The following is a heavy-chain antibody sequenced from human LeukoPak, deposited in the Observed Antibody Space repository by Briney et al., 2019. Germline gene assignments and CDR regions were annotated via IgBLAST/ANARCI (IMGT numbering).Heavy chain of an antibody. CDR2: IYPGDSDT. J-gene: IGHJ4*02. Sequence: GESLKISCKGSGYSFTNYWIGWVRQMPGKGLEGMGIIYPGDSDTRYSPSFQGQVTISADKAISTAYLQWSSLKASDTAMFYCARHDGDYYGSGSYSFDHWGQGTLVTVSS. CDR1: GYSFTNYW. D-gene: IGHD3-10*01. CDR3: ARHDGDYYGSGSYSFDH. V-gene: IGHV5-51*01.